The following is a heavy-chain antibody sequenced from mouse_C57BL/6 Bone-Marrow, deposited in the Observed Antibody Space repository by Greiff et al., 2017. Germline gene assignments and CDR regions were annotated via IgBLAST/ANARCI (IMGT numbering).Heavy chain of an antibody. J-gene: IGHJ4*01. CDR2: INPSNGGP. CDR1: GYTFTSYW. CDR3: ARPRTTVVAKGSMDF. V-gene: IGHV1-53*01. Sequence: QVQLQQPGTELVKPGASVKLSCKASGYTFTSYWMHWVKQRPGQGLAWIGSINPSNGGPNYNEKFKSKATLPVDKSSSTAYMLLSRLTAEDSSFYCCARPRTTVVAKGSMDFWGQGTSGTVSS. D-gene: IGHD1-1*01.